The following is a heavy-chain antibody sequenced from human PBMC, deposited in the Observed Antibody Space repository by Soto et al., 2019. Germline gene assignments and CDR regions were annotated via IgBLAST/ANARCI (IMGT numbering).Heavy chain of an antibody. CDR3: AREGRVGYCSGGSCYRGQGYSYGPVFDY. CDR1: GGTFSSYA. V-gene: IGHV1-69*06. D-gene: IGHD2-15*01. CDR2: IIPIFGTA. Sequence: ASVKVSCKASGGTFSSYAISWVRQAPGQGLEWMGGIIPIFGTANYAQKLQGRVTITADKSTSTAYMELSSLRSEDTAVYYCAREGRVGYCSGGSCYRGQGYSYGPVFDYWGQGTLVTVSS. J-gene: IGHJ4*02.